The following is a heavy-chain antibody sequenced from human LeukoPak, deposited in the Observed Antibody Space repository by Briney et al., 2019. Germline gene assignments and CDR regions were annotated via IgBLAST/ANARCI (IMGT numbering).Heavy chain of an antibody. CDR1: KFTFSDYS. CDR2: ISYDGSNK. D-gene: IGHD6-19*01. Sequence: PGGSLRLSCAASKFTFSDYSMSWVRQAPGKGLEWVAVISYDGSNKYYADSVKGRFTISRDNSKNTLYLQMNSLRAEDTAVYYCAKESPLYSSGWYFDYWGQGTLVTVSS. CDR3: AKESPLYSSGWYFDY. V-gene: IGHV3-30*18. J-gene: IGHJ4*02.